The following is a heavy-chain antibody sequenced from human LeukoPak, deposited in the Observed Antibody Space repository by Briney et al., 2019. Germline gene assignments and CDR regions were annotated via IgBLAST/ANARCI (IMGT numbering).Heavy chain of an antibody. J-gene: IGHJ4*02. CDR2: IIPIFGTA. V-gene: IGHV1-69*13. CDR3: ARVGSGWYYFDY. Sequence: GASVKVSCKASGGTFSSYAISWVRQAPGQGLEWMGGIIPIFGTANYAQKFQGRVTITADESTNTAYMELSSLRSEDTAVYYCARVGSGWYYFDYWGQGTLVTVSS. CDR1: GGTFSSYA. D-gene: IGHD6-19*01.